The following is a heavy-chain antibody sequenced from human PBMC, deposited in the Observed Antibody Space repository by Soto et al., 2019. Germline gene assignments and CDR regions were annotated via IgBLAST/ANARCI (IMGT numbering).Heavy chain of an antibody. Sequence: QVQLVQSGAEVKKPGASVKVSCKASGYTFTNFGISWVRQAPGQGLEWMGWFSAYNGNTHYAQNFQGRVTMTTDTSTSPASMQLRRLRSADTAVYYCARGGTTIDYWRQGTLVTVSS. CDR1: GYTFTNFG. CDR2: FSAYNGNT. D-gene: IGHD4-17*01. V-gene: IGHV1-18*01. CDR3: ARGGTTIDY. J-gene: IGHJ4*02.